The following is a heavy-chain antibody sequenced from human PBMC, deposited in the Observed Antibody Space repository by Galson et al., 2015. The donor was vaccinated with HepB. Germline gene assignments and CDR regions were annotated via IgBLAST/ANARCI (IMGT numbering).Heavy chain of an antibody. J-gene: IGHJ3*02. CDR2: INPNSGGT. V-gene: IGHV1-2*04. CDR3: ARDYRGVTYYDSSGSHAFDI. Sequence: SVKVSCKASGYTFTGYYMHWVRQAPGQGLEWMGWINPNSGGTNYAQKFQGWVTMTRDTSISTAYMELSSLRSEDTAVYYCARDYRGVTYYDSSGSHAFDIWGQGTMVTVSS. D-gene: IGHD3-22*01. CDR1: GYTFTGYY.